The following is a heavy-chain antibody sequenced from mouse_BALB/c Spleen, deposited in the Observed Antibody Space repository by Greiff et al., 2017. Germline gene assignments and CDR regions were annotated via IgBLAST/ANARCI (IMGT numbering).Heavy chain of an antibody. V-gene: IGHV5-4*02. CDR2: ISDGGSYT. CDR1: GFTFSDYY. CDR3: ARDAYYGNYVGAMDY. D-gene: IGHD2-10*01. J-gene: IGHJ4*01. Sequence: DVMLVESGGGLVKPGGSLKLSCAASGFTFSDYYMYWVRQTPEKRLEWVATISDGGSYTYYPDRVKGRFTISRDNAKNNLYLQMSSLKSEDTAMYYCARDAYYGNYVGAMDYWGQGTSVTVSS.